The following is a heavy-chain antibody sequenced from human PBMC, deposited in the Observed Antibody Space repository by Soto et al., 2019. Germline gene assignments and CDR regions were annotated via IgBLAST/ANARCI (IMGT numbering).Heavy chain of an antibody. CDR1: GGSFSGYY. D-gene: IGHD3-3*01. CDR3: ARGRYYDFWSGGYGMDV. CDR2: ISHSGST. J-gene: IGHJ6*02. V-gene: IGHV4-34*01. Sequence: SETLSLTCAVYGGSFSGYYWSWIRQPPGKGLEWIGEISHSGSTNYNPSLKSRVTISVDTSKNQFSLKLSSVTAADTAVYYCARGRYYDFWSGGYGMDVWGQGTTVTVSS.